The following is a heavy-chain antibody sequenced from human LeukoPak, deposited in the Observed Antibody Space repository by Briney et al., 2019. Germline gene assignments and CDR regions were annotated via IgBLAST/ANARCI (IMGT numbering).Heavy chain of an antibody. J-gene: IGHJ4*02. CDR3: ARDKYSYDGSGYHRHFDY. V-gene: IGHV1-2*02. CDR1: GYTFTGYY. CDR2: INPNSGGT. D-gene: IGHD3-22*01. Sequence: ASVKVSCKASGYTFTGYYMHWVRQAPGQGLEWMGWINPNSGGTNYAQKFQGRVTMTRDTSISTAYMELSRLRSDDTAVYYCARDKYSYDGSGYHRHFDYWGQGTLVTVSS.